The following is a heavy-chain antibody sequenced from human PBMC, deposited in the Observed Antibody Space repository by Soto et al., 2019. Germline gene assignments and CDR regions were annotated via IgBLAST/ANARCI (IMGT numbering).Heavy chain of an antibody. D-gene: IGHD3-10*01. V-gene: IGHV3-23*01. Sequence: EVQLLESGGGLVQPGGSLRLSCAASGFTFSSYAMSWVRQAPGKGLEWVSAISGSGGSTYYADSVKGRFTISRDNSKNTLYLQMNSLRDEDTAVYYCAKDFGAGSWAFDIWGQGTMVTVSS. CDR1: GFTFSSYA. CDR3: AKDFGAGSWAFDI. CDR2: ISGSGGST. J-gene: IGHJ3*02.